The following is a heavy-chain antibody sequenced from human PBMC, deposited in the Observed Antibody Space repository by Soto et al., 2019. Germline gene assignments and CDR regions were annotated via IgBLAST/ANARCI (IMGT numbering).Heavy chain of an antibody. J-gene: IGHJ3*02. Sequence: QVQLQESDAGLVKASQTLSLTCTVSGGSVSSGAYYWTWIRQRPGKGLEWIGYIYYSGSTYYSPYRKSRLSLSLDTSNNQFSRRLSSVTAADTSMYYCAKARLRAVYAFDIWGQGTMVTVSS. CDR1: GGSVSSGAYY. D-gene: IGHD5-12*01. CDR3: AKARLRAVYAFDI. CDR2: IYYSGST. V-gene: IGHV4-31*03.